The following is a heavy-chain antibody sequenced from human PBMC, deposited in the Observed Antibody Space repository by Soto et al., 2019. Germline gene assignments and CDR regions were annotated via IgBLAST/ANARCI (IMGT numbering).Heavy chain of an antibody. D-gene: IGHD3-10*01. CDR3: ARGRFGELIS. CDR2: IYYSGST. V-gene: IGHV4-59*01. Sequence: SETLSLTCTVSGGSISGYYWTWIRQPPGKGLEWIGYIYYSGSTNYNPSLKSRVTISIDASKNQFSLKMSSVTSADTAVYYWARGRFGELISWGQGTLVTVSS. CDR1: GGSISGYY. J-gene: IGHJ5*02.